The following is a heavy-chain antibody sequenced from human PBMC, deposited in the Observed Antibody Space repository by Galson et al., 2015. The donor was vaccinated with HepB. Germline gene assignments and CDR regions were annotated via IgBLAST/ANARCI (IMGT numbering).Heavy chain of an antibody. Sequence: SVKVSCKASGYTFTSYDINWVRQATGQGLEWMGWMNPNSGNTGYAQKFQGRATMTRNTSISTAYMELSSLRSEDTAVYYCARRDYDFWSGYSSENNWFDPWGQGTLVTVSS. CDR2: MNPNSGNT. CDR3: ARRDYDFWSGYSSENNWFDP. CDR1: GYTFTSYD. D-gene: IGHD3-3*01. J-gene: IGHJ5*02. V-gene: IGHV1-8*01.